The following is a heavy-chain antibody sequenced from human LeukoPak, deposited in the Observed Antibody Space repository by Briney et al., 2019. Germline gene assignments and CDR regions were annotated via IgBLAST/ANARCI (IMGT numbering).Heavy chain of an antibody. V-gene: IGHV3-30*02. CDR1: GFTLSSYG. CDR3: VRGWQQLGS. D-gene: IGHD1-1*01. J-gene: IGHJ5*02. CDR2: IHYDGSNK. Sequence: GGSLRLSCAASGFTLSSYGMHWVCQAPGKGLEWVAFIHYDGSNKYYADSVKGRFTISRDNSKNTLYLQMNSLTAEDTAVYYCVRGWQQLGSWGRGTLVTVSS.